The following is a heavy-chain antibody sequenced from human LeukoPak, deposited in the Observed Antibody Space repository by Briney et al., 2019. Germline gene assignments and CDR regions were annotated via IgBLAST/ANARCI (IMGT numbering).Heavy chain of an antibody. CDR1: GGSISSRSYF. J-gene: IGHJ4*02. CDR3: ARAPAATGTIDF. Sequence: SETLSLTCTVSGGSISSRSYFWGWIRQPPGKGLAWIGTIYYSGSTYYNPSLKSRVTISVDTSKKQFSLNLNSVTAADTAVYYCARAPAATGTIDFWGQGTLLTVSS. CDR2: IYYSGST. V-gene: IGHV4-39*01. D-gene: IGHD1-7*01.